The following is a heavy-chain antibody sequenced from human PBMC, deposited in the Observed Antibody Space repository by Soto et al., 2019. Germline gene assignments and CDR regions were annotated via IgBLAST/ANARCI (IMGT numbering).Heavy chain of an antibody. V-gene: IGHV3-23*01. CDR2: VSASGLNT. CDR1: GFTFSTYA. CDR3: AKDGPWWAGSYCFDD. J-gene: IGHJ4*02. Sequence: EVQLLESGGKLVQPGGSLTLSCAASGFTFSTYAMAWVRQAPGKGLEWVSGVSASGLNTDYADPVKGRFYISRDNSKNSVYLHMNSLRAEDTALYYCAKDGPWWAGSYCFDDWGQGTPVTVSS. D-gene: IGHD2-15*01.